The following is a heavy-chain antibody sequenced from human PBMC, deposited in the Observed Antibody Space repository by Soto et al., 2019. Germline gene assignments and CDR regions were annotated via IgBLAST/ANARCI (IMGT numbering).Heavy chain of an antibody. CDR2: IVPSLDTT. Sequence: QVQLVQSGPEVKKPGASVKVSCKASGYTFTNYGFNWVRQAPGQGLEWMGMIVPSLDTTNYAQKFQARVTITADEVTSTAYMELRSLRSEDTAVYYCARWPQPRYTADPYAVDVWGQGTRVIVSS. CDR3: ARWPQPRYTADPYAVDV. J-gene: IGHJ6*02. D-gene: IGHD3-16*02. CDR1: GYTFTNYG. V-gene: IGHV1-69*11.